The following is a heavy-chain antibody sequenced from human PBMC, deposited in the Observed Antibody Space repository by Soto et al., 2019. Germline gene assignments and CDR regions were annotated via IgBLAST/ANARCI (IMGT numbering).Heavy chain of an antibody. CDR1: GGSVSSGSYY. CDR2: IYYSGST. J-gene: IGHJ4*02. Sequence: SETLSLTCTVSGGSVSSGSYYWSWIRQPPGKGLEWIGYIYYSGSTNYNPSLKSRVTISVDTSKNQFSLKLSSVTAADTAVYYCAREESYWGQGTLVTVSS. CDR3: AREESY. V-gene: IGHV4-61*01.